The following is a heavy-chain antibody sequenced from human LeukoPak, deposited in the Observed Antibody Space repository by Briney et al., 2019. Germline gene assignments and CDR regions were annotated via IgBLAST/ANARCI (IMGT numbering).Heavy chain of an antibody. CDR2: IYYSGST. CDR1: GGSISSGGYY. Sequence: SETLSLTCTVSGGSISSGGYYWSWIRQHPGKGLEWIGYIYYSGSTYYNPSLKSRVTISVDTSKNQFSLKLSSVTAADTAVYYCARTSAMAKVGAFDIWGQGTMVTVSS. CDR3: ARTSAMAKVGAFDI. J-gene: IGHJ3*02. D-gene: IGHD5-18*01. V-gene: IGHV4-31*03.